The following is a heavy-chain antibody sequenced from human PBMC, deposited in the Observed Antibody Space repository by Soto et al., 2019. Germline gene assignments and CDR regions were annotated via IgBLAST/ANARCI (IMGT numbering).Heavy chain of an antibody. D-gene: IGHD2-15*01. CDR3: ARGHLPGGNTFYYDY. CDR2: ISHSGSGT. V-gene: IGHV4-34*01. J-gene: IGHJ4*02. Sequence: QVQLPQWGAGLLKPSETLTLTCTVYGGSFSGNYWSWIRQPPGMGLEWIGEISHSGSGTNYIPSLKSRVTISVDTSKNQISLKLSSVTAADTAMYYCARGHLPGGNTFYYDYWGQGTLVSVSS. CDR1: GGSFSGNY.